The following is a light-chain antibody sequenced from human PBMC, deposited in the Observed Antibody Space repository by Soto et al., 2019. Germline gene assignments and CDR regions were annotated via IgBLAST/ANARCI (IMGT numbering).Light chain of an antibody. Sequence: DIQMTQSPSTLSASVGDRVTITCRASQDIAIYLAWYQQKPGEAPKLLIYAASTLHGGVPSRFSGSGSGTEFTLTISSLQPDDFATYYCQHYNSYSEAFGQGTKVDNK. CDR2: AAS. CDR1: QDIAIY. V-gene: IGKV1-9*01. CDR3: QHYNSYSEA. J-gene: IGKJ1*01.